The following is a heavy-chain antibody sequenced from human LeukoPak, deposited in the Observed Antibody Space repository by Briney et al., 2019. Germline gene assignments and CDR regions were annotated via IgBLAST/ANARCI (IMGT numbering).Heavy chain of an antibody. CDR2: IRYDGSNK. J-gene: IGHJ4*02. CDR3: AKDLGSGSGSYFAAGY. D-gene: IGHD3-10*01. Sequence: PGGSLRLSCAASGFTFSSYEMNWVRQAPGKGLEWVAFIRYDGSNKYYADSVKGRFTISRDNSKNTLYLQMNSLRAEDTAVYYCAKDLGSGSGSYFAAGYWGQGTLVTVSS. V-gene: IGHV3-30*02. CDR1: GFTFSSYE.